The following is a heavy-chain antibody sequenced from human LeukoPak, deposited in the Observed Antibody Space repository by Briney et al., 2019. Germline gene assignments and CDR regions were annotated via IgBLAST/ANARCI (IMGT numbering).Heavy chain of an antibody. CDR2: INHSGST. D-gene: IGHD2-2*01. Sequence: PSETLSLTCVVYGGSFSGYYWSWIRQPPGKGLEWIGEINHSGSTNYNPSLKSRVTISVDTSKNQFSLKLSSVTAADTAVYYCARGQLGYCSSTSCYGAKNWFDPWGQGTLVTVSS. V-gene: IGHV4-34*01. CDR3: ARGQLGYCSSTSCYGAKNWFDP. CDR1: GGSFSGYY. J-gene: IGHJ5*02.